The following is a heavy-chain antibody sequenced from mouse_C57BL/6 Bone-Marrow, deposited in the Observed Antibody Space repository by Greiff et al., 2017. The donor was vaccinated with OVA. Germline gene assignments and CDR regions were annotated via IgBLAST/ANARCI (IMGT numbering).Heavy chain of an antibody. CDR3: ARRFLLWSMDY. D-gene: IGHD2-1*01. V-gene: IGHV1-64*01. CDR1: GYTFTSYW. Sequence: VQLQQPGAELVKPGASVKLSCKASGYTFTSYWMHWVKQRPGQGLEWIGMIHPNSGSTNYNEKFKSKATLTVDKSSSTAYMQLSSLTSEDSAVYDCARRFLLWSMDYWGQGTSVTVSS. CDR2: IHPNSGST. J-gene: IGHJ4*01.